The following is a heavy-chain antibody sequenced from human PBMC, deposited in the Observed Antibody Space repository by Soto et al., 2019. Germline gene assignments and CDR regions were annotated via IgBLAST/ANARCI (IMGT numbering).Heavy chain of an antibody. CDR1: GFTFSNYA. CDR3: AKRESRPEPHARYAY. D-gene: IGHD2-2*01. CDR2: ISGSGSIT. J-gene: IGHJ4*02. V-gene: IGHV3-23*01. Sequence: EVQLLESGGGLVQPGGSLRLSCAASGFTFSNYAMCWVRQPPGTRLQWVSVISGSGSITDYADSVNGRFTISRDHSKNTLYLQMNSMRAEDTAVYYCAKRESRPEPHARYAYWCQGTLFTVAS.